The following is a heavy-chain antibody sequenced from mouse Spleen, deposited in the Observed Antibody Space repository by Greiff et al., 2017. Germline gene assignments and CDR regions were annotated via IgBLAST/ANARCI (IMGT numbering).Heavy chain of an antibody. V-gene: IGHV1-22*01. D-gene: IGHD1-1*02. Sequence: VQLKESGPELVKPGASVKMSCKASGYTFTDYNMHWVKQSHGKSLEWIGYINPNNGGTSYNQKFKGKATLTVNKSSSTAYMELRSLTSEDSAVYYCARGGLLLFYAMDYWGQGTSVTVSS. CDR1: GYTFTDYN. CDR3: ARGGLLLFYAMDY. J-gene: IGHJ4*01. CDR2: INPNNGGT.